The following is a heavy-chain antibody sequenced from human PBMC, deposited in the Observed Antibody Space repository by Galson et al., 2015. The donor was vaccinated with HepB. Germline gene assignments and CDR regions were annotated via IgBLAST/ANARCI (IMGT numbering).Heavy chain of an antibody. Sequence: SLRLSCAASGFPFSNYWMSWVRQAPGKGLEWVANINQDGSEKYYVDSVKGRFTIYRDNAKKSLYLQMNSLRAEDTAVYYCARGRLKESVWFREIPSPLDYWGQGTLVTVSS. CDR2: INQDGSEK. CDR3: ARGRLKESVWFREIPSPLDY. CDR1: GFPFSNYW. J-gene: IGHJ4*02. D-gene: IGHD3-10*01. V-gene: IGHV3-7*01.